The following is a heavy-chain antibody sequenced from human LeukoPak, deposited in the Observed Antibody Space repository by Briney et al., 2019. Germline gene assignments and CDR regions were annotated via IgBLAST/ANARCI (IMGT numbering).Heavy chain of an antibody. J-gene: IGHJ5*02. CDR2: INPNSGGT. CDR3: ARGDYSLHWFDP. CDR1: GYTFTGYY. V-gene: IGHV1-2*02. D-gene: IGHD4-11*01. Sequence: ASVKVSCKASGYTFTGYYMHWVRQAPGQGLEWMGWINPNSGGTNYAEKFQGRVTMTRDTSISTAYMELSRLRSDDTAVYYCARGDYSLHWFDPWGQGTLVTVSS.